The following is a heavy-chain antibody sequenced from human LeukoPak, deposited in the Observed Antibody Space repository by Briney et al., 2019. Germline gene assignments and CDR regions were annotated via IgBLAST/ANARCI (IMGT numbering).Heavy chain of an antibody. J-gene: IGHJ4*02. Sequence: QPGGSLRLSCAASGFTFSNYAMSWVRQAPGKGLEWVSGLSGSGGSTYYADSVKGRFTISRDNSKNTLYLQMNSLRAEDTAVYYCARDLYSSSWYIGRELLDYWGQGTLVTVSS. D-gene: IGHD6-13*01. CDR1: GFTFSNYA. CDR2: LSGSGGST. V-gene: IGHV3-23*01. CDR3: ARDLYSSSWYIGRELLDY.